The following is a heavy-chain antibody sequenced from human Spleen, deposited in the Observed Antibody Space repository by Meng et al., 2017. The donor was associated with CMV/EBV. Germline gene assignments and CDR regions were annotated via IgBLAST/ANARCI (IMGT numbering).Heavy chain of an antibody. D-gene: IGHD4-11*01. CDR3: AKGLQDYYYGMDV. Sequence: GESLKISCAASGFTFDDYTMHWVRQAPGKGLEWVSLISWDGGSTYYADSVKGRFTTSRDNSKNSLYLQMNSLRTEDTALYYCAKGLQDYYYGMDVWGQGTTVTVSS. V-gene: IGHV3-43*01. J-gene: IGHJ6*02. CDR1: GFTFDDYT. CDR2: ISWDGGST.